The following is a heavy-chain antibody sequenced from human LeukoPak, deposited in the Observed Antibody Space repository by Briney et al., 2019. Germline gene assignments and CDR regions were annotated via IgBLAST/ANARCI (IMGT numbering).Heavy chain of an antibody. J-gene: IGHJ4*02. Sequence: GGSLRLSCAASGFTFSSYAMSWVRQAPGKGLEWVSAIGGSGGSTYYADSVKGRFTISRDNSKNTLYLQMTSLRAEDTAVYYCAKGDGGKKYFDYWGQGTLVTVSS. CDR1: GFTFSSYA. CDR2: IGGSGGST. D-gene: IGHD2-15*01. V-gene: IGHV3-23*01. CDR3: AKGDGGKKYFDY.